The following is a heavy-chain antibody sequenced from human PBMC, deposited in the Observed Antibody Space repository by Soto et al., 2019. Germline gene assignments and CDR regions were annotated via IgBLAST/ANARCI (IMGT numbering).Heavy chain of an antibody. CDR3: ARQRTSVVTQAYFDS. V-gene: IGHV4-39*01. J-gene: IGHJ4*02. CDR1: GDSINNRSYY. CDR2: IYYSGST. D-gene: IGHD2-21*02. Sequence: SETLSLTCTVTGDSINNRSYYWGWIRQPPGKGLEWIGSIYYSGSTYNTPSLKSRVSMSVDTSKTQFSLKLRSVTAADTALYYCARQRTSVVTQAYFDSWGQGSLVTVSS.